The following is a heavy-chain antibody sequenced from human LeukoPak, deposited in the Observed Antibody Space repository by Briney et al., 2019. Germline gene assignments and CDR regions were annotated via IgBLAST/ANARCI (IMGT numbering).Heavy chain of an antibody. CDR2: INWNSDSI. V-gene: IGHV3-9*01. J-gene: IGHJ4*02. D-gene: IGHD5-12*01. CDR3: AINGGGDSGYGNFDY. CDR1: GFTFDDYA. Sequence: GRSLRLSCAVSGFTFDDYAMHWVRQVPGKGLEWVSGINWNSDSIGYADSVKDRFTTSRDNAKNSLYLQMNSLRAEDTAFYYCAINGGGDSGYGNFDYWGQGTLVTVSS.